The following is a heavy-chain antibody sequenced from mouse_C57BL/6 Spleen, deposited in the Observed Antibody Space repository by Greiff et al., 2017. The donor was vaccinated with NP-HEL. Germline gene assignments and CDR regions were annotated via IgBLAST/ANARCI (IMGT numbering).Heavy chain of an antibody. J-gene: IGHJ2*01. CDR2: IYPGDGDT. D-gene: IGHD2-5*01. CDR1: GYAFSSYW. Sequence: QVHVKQSGAELVKPGASVKISCKASGYAFSSYWMNWVKQRPGKGLEWIGQIYPGDGDTNYNGKFKGKATLTADKSSSTAYMQLSSLTSEDSAVYFCARYSNYYFDYWGQGTTLTVSS. V-gene: IGHV1-80*01. CDR3: ARYSNYYFDY.